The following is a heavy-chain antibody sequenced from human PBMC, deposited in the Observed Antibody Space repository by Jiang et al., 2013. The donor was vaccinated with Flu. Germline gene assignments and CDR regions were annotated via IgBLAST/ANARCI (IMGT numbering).Heavy chain of an antibody. D-gene: IGHD5-24*01. CDR2: IYYSGSA. V-gene: IGHV4-31*03. Sequence: GLVKPSETLSLTCTVSGGSIISGGYYWSWIRQHPGKGLEWIGYIYYSGSAYYNPSLKSRLTISVDTSKNQFSLRLSSVTAADTAVYYCARSRDGYNFDYWGQGTLVTVSS. J-gene: IGHJ4*02. CDR1: GGSIISGGYY. CDR3: ARSRDGYNFDY.